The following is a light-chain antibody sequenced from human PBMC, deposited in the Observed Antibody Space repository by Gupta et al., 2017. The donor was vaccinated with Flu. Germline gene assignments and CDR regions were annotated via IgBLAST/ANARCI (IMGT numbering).Light chain of an antibody. J-gene: IGLJ2*01. Sequence: QSVVTPPPSPSGTPGQRVTISCSGSHSNIGSNIVAWYQHYPGTAPKLLIFTNDKRPSGVPDRFSGSKSGTTASLAISGLQAEDAADYYCAAWDDSLKGVIFGGGTKLTVL. CDR3: AAWDDSLKGVI. CDR2: TND. CDR1: HSNIGSNI. V-gene: IGLV1-44*01.